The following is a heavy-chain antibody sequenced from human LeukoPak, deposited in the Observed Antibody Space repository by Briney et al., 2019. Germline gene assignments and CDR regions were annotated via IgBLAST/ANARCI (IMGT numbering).Heavy chain of an antibody. J-gene: IGHJ4*02. Sequence: GGSLRLSCAASGFTFSSYSTNWVRQAPGKGLEWVSSISSSSSYIYYADSVKGRFTISRDNAKNSLYLQMNSLRAEDTAVYYCARGYSGSYPHFDYWGQGTLVTVSS. D-gene: IGHD1-26*01. CDR1: GFTFSSYS. CDR2: ISSSSSYI. CDR3: ARGYSGSYPHFDY. V-gene: IGHV3-21*01.